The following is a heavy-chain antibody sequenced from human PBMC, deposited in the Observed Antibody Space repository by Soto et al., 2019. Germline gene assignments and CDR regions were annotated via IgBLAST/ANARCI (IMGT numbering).Heavy chain of an antibody. CDR3: ARSPDSSGYYPRRYYYGMDV. J-gene: IGHJ6*02. CDR1: RGSISSYY. CDR2: IYYSGST. D-gene: IGHD3-22*01. Sequence: PSETLSLTCTVSRGSISSYYWSWIRQPPGKGLEWIGYIYYSGSTNYNPSHKSRVTISVDKSKNQFSLKLSSVTAADTAVYYCARSPDSSGYYPRRYYYGMDVWGQGTTVTVSS. V-gene: IGHV4-59*12.